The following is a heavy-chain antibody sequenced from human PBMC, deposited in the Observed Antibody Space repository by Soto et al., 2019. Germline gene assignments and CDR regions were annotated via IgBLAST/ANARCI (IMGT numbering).Heavy chain of an antibody. Sequence: ASVKVSCKASGYTFTSYYMHWVRQAPGQGLEWMGIINPSGGSTSYAQKFQGRVTMTRDTSTSTVYMELNSLRAEDTAVYYCARTYYDFWSGFGDPYYYYMDVWGKGTTVTVSS. D-gene: IGHD3-3*01. V-gene: IGHV1-46*01. CDR2: INPSGGST. CDR3: ARTYYDFWSGFGDPYYYYMDV. J-gene: IGHJ6*03. CDR1: GYTFTSYY.